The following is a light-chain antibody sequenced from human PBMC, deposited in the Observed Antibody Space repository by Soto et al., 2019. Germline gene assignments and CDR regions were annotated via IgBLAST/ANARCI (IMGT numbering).Light chain of an antibody. J-gene: IGLJ1*01. CDR2: DVT. Sequence: QSVLTQPASVSGSPGQSITISCTGTSSDVGNNNYVSWYQHNPGRAPKVMICDVTNRPSGVSNRFSGSKSGNTASLTISGLQAEDEADYYCSSYTSSSTYVFGTGTKVTVL. V-gene: IGLV2-14*03. CDR1: SSDVGNNNY. CDR3: SSYTSSSTYV.